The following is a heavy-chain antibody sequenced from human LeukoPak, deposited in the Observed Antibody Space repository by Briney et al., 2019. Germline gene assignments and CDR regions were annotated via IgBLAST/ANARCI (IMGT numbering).Heavy chain of an antibody. J-gene: IGHJ4*02. V-gene: IGHV3-11*01. D-gene: IGHD2-15*01. CDR2: ISSSGATI. CDR1: GFTFSDHY. Sequence: GGSLRLSCAASGFTFSDHYMTWVRQALGKGLEWVSYISSSGATIFYAESVEGRFTISRDNGKSSVSLQMDSLRAEDTAVYYCARAFKGSKSGVVVAATAGPLDSWGQGTLVTVSS. CDR3: ARAFKGSKSGVVVAATAGPLDS.